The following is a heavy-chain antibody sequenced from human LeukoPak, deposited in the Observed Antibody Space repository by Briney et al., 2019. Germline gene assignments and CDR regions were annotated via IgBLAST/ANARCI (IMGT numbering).Heavy chain of an antibody. V-gene: IGHV3-7*01. CDR2: IKQGGSEK. CDR1: GFTFGGHW. CDR3: ARDFPDWGGYYIFDY. J-gene: IGHJ4*02. D-gene: IGHD3-3*01. Sequence: GGSLRLSCVASGFTFGGHWRSWVRQAPGKGLEWVANIKQGGSEKQYVDSAKGRFTISRDNAKNSLYLQMYSLRAEHTAVYYCARDFPDWGGYYIFDYWGRRTLVTVSS.